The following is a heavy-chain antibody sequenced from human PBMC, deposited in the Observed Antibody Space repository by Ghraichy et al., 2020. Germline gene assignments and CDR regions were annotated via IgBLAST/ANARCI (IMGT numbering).Heavy chain of an antibody. CDR2: INHSGST. D-gene: IGHD2-2*01. CDR3: ARELVVVVPGWFDP. J-gene: IGHJ5*02. V-gene: IGHV4-34*01. CDR1: GGSFSGYY. Sequence: SQTLSLTCAVYGGSFSGYYWSWIRQPPGKGLEWIGEINHSGSTNYNPSLKSRVTISVDTSKNQFSLKLSSVTAADTAVYYCARELVVVVPGWFDPWGQGTLVTVSS.